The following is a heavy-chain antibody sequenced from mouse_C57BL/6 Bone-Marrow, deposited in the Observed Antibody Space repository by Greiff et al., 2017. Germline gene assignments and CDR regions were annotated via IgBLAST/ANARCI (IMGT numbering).Heavy chain of an antibody. J-gene: IGHJ2*01. Sequence: QVQLQQPGAELVKPGASVKLSCKASGYTFTSYWMQWVKQRPGQGLEWIGEIDPSDSYTNYNQKFKGKATLTVDTSSSTAYMQLSSLTSEDSAVYYCARCLYGYDWVHYGGQGTTLTVSS. CDR1: GYTFTSYW. CDR3: ARCLYGYDWVHY. V-gene: IGHV1-50*01. D-gene: IGHD2-2*01. CDR2: IDPSDSYT.